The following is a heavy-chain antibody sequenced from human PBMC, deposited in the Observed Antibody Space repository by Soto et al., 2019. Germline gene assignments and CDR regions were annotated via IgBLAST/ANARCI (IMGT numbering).Heavy chain of an antibody. D-gene: IGHD3-9*01. CDR3: AKGGRIVVVPVCDILTGYTGYYFDY. Sequence: GGSLRLSCAASMFTFRNYNMNWVRQAPGKGLEWVSAISGSGGSTYYADSVKGRFTISRDNSKNTLYLQMNSLRAEDTAVYYCAKGGRIVVVPVCDILTGYTGYYFDYWGQGTLVTVSS. J-gene: IGHJ4*02. V-gene: IGHV3-23*01. CDR2: ISGSGGST. CDR1: MFTFRNYN.